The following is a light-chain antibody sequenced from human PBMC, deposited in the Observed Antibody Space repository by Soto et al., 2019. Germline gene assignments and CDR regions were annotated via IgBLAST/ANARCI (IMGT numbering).Light chain of an antibody. J-gene: IGKJ1*01. CDR1: QSVNTN. V-gene: IGKV3-15*01. Sequence: ETVMRQSPATLSVSPGERATLSCRASQSVNTNLAWYQQKPGQAPRLLIYAASTRATGIPGRFSGSGSGTEFTLTISSLQSEDSAVYYCQQFNNWPRTFGQGTKVEIK. CDR3: QQFNNWPRT. CDR2: AAS.